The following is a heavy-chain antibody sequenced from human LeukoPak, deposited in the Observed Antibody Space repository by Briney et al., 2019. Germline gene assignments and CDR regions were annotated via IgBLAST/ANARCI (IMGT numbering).Heavy chain of an antibody. Sequence: SETLSLTCLVYGYSISNGYYWDWIRQPPGKGLEWIGSIYHSGSTYYNPSLKTRVTILLDMPRNQFSLKLRSVTAADTAVYYCARKEDPDHYYSPAADWGQGTLVTVSS. CDR3: ARKEDPDHYYSPAAD. D-gene: IGHD3-22*01. J-gene: IGHJ4*02. CDR1: GYSISNGYY. CDR2: IYHSGST. V-gene: IGHV4-38-2*01.